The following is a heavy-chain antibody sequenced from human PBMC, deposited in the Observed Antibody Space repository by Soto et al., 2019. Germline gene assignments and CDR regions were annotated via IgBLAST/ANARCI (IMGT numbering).Heavy chain of an antibody. CDR2: INHSGST. Sequence: SETLSLTCAVYGGSFSGYYWSWIRQPPGKGLEWIGEINHSGSTNYNPSLKSRVTISVDTSKNQFSLKLSSVTAADTAVYYCARGGRYSSVTNWIDPRGQGTLVTVSS. CDR3: ARGGRYSSVTNWIDP. CDR1: GGSFSGYY. V-gene: IGHV4-34*01. D-gene: IGHD6-25*01. J-gene: IGHJ5*02.